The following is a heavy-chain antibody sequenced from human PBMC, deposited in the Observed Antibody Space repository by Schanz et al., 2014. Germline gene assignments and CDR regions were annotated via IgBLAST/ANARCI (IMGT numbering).Heavy chain of an antibody. CDR3: ARSYSSGWYPYYYGMDV. V-gene: IGHV3-11*06. D-gene: IGHD6-19*01. CDR1: GFTFSDYY. Sequence: QVQLVESGGGLVKPGGSLRLSCVASGFTFSDYYMSWIRQAPGKGLERVSYISSSSSYTNYADSVKGRFTISRDNAKNSTYMQMNSLRAEDPAVYYCARSYSSGWYPYYYGMDVWGQGTTVTVSS. J-gene: IGHJ6*02. CDR2: ISSSSSYT.